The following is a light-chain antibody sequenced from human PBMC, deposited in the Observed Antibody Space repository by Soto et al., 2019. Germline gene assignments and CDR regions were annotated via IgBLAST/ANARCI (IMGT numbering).Light chain of an antibody. CDR3: QQRSNWPWT. CDR1: QSVSSY. CDR2: DAS. J-gene: IGKJ1*01. V-gene: IGKV3-11*01. Sequence: ELVLTQSPATLSSSPGERATLSCRASQSVSSYLAWYQQRPGQAPRLLIFDASNRATGIPARFSGSGSVTDFTLTISSLEPEYCAVYYCQQRSNWPWTFGKGTKVYIK.